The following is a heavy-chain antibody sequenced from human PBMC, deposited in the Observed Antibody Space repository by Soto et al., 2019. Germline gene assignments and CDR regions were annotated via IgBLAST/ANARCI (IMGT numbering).Heavy chain of an antibody. V-gene: IGHV5-10-1*01. CDR3: ARLVYCSGGSCYSGRSYYYDSSGYYYYYGMDV. Sequence: PGESLKISCKGSGYSFTSYWISWARQMPGKGLEWMGRIDPSDSYTNYSPSFQGHVTISADKSISTAYLQWSSLKASDTAMYYCARLVYCSGGSCYSGRSYYYDSSGYYYYYGMDVWGQGTTVTVSS. CDR2: IDPSDSYT. D-gene: IGHD2-15*01. CDR1: GYSFTSYW. J-gene: IGHJ6*02.